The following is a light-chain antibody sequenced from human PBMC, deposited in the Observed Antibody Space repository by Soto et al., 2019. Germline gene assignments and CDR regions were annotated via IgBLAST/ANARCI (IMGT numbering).Light chain of an antibody. J-gene: IGKJ5*01. CDR1: QGISNY. CDR3: QQYNSYPLT. Sequence: DLQMTQSPSSLSASIGDRVTITCRASQGISNYLAWFQQKPGKAPKSLIHGASNLHSGVPSRFRGSASGTDFILTISSLQPEGFATYYCQQYNSYPLTFGQGTRLEIK. CDR2: GAS. V-gene: IGKV1-16*01.